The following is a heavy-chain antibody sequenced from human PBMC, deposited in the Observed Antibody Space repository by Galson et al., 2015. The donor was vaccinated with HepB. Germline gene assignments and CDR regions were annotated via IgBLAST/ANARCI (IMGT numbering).Heavy chain of an antibody. J-gene: IGHJ3*02. CDR2: IDWDDDT. Sequence: PALVKPTQTLTLTCTFSGFSLTTTGMCVSWIRQPPGKALEWLARIDWDDDTYYSTSLRTRLTISKDTSKNQVVLTMTNMDPVDTATYYCARTRLVAQNAFDIWGQGTTVTVSS. CDR3: ARTRLVAQNAFDI. CDR1: GFSLTTTGMC. D-gene: IGHD2-21*01. V-gene: IGHV2-70*11.